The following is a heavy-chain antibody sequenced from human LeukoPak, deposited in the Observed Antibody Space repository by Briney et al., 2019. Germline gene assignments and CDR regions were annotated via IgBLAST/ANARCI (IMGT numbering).Heavy chain of an antibody. V-gene: IGHV3-30-3*01. CDR2: ISYDGSNK. CDR3: ASVSKPYCSGGSCYSWAPYDY. D-gene: IGHD2-15*01. J-gene: IGHJ4*02. CDR1: GFTFSSYA. Sequence: GGSLRLSCAASGFTFSSYAMHWVRQAPGKGLEWVAVISYDGSNKYYADSVKGRFTISRDNSKNTLYLQMNSLRAEDTAVYYCASVSKPYCSGGSCYSWAPYDYWGQGTLVTVSS.